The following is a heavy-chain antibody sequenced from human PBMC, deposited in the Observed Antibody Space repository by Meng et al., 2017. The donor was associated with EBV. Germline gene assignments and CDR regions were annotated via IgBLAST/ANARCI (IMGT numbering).Heavy chain of an antibody. Sequence: QVQLVQSGAVVKTPGASVKVSCKASGYSFTSYGISWVRQAPGRGLEGMRWISAYNGNTNYAQKLQSRVTMTTDTSTSTAYMELRSLSSDDTAVYYCARGMATITPTFDYWGQGTLVTVSS. CDR3: ARGMATITPTFDY. D-gene: IGHD5-24*01. CDR2: ISAYNGNT. CDR1: GYSFTSYG. J-gene: IGHJ4*02. V-gene: IGHV1-18*01.